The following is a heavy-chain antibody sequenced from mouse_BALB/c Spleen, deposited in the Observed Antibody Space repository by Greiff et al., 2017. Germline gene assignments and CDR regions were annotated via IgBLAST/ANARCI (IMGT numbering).Heavy chain of an antibody. CDR2: IYPGNSDT. CDR1: GYSFTSYW. D-gene: IGHD2-1*01. Sequence: VQLQQSGTVLARPGASVKMSCKASGYSFTSYWMHWVKQRPGQGLEWIGAIYPGNSDTSYNQKFKGKAKLTAVTSASTAYMELSSLTNEDSAVYYCTRSRDGNYPYAMDYWGQGTSVTVSS. J-gene: IGHJ4*01. V-gene: IGHV1-5*01. CDR3: TRSRDGNYPYAMDY.